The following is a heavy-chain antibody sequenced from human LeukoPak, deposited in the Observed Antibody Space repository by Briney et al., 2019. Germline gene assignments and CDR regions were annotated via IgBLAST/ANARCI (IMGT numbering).Heavy chain of an antibody. D-gene: IGHD6-13*01. V-gene: IGHV4-39*07. Sequence: PSQTLSLTCTVSGGSISSGGYYWGWIRQPPGKGLEWIGSIYYSGSTYYNPSLKSRVTISVDTSKNQFSLKLSSVTAADTAVYYCARGRYSSSRYFDYWGQGTLVTVSS. CDR2: IYYSGST. CDR1: GGSISSGGYY. J-gene: IGHJ4*02. CDR3: ARGRYSSSRYFDY.